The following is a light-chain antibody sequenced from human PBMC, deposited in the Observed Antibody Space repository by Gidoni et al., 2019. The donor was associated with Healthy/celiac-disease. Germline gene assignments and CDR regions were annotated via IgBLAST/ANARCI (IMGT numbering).Light chain of an antibody. J-gene: IGKJ4*01. CDR3: QQYYSTPLT. V-gene: IGKV4-1*01. CDR2: WAS. Sequence: DIVLTQSPDSLAVSLGEKDTINCKSSQSVLYSSNNKNYLAWYHLKPGQPPKLLIYWASTRESGVPDRFSGSGSGTDFTLTISSLQAEDGSVYYCQQYYSTPLTFGGGTKVEIK. CDR1: QSVLYSSNNKNY.